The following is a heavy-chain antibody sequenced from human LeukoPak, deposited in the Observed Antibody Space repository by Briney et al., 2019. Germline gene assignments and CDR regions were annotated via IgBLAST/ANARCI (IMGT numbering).Heavy chain of an antibody. CDR3: ASHLLVRGDIF. V-gene: IGHV4-59*08. Sequence: PSETLSLTCTVSGGSVTAYYWSWIRQPPGKGLEWMASIPYSGNANYNPSLNSRITISLDTSKNQISLRVTSVSAADTAVYYCASHLLVRGDIFWGQGTLVTVSS. D-gene: IGHD3-10*01. CDR1: GGSVTAYY. J-gene: IGHJ4*02. CDR2: IPYSGNA.